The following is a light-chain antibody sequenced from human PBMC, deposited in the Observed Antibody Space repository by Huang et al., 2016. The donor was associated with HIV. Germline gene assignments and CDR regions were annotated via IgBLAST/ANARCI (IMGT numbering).Light chain of an antibody. Sequence: EIVLTQSPGTLSLSPGERASLSCRASQSLRSRYFAWYQQKPGQAPGLLSDDTPIRATDSPDRFSGSGSGTDFTLTISRLEPEDFAIYYCQQYGSSPPYTFGQGTKLEIK. CDR3: QQYGSSPPYT. V-gene: IGKV3-20*01. J-gene: IGKJ2*01. CDR2: DTP. CDR1: QSLRSRY.